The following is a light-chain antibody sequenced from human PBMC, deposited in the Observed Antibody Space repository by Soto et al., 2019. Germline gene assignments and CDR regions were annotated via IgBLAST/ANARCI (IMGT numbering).Light chain of an antibody. CDR3: CSYAGSSTDV. V-gene: IGLV2-23*01. CDR2: EGS. J-gene: IGLJ1*01. CDR1: SSDVGSYGL. Sequence: QSALTQPASVSGSPGQSITISCTGTSSDVGSYGLASWYQQHPGRAPKLIIYEGSARPSGVSTRFSGSESGNTASLTISGLQAEDEADYYCCSYAGSSTDVFGTGTKLTVL.